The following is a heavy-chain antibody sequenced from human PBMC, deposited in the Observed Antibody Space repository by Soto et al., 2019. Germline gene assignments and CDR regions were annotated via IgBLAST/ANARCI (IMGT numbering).Heavy chain of an antibody. CDR1: GASVSSYF. J-gene: IGHJ6*02. Sequence: ETLSLTCTVSGASVSSYFWSWVRQPPGKGLEWIGYIYNSGRTNYNPSLKSRVTISLDTSDNDFSLRLTSLTAADTAVYYCARVNSGWSSGHGLDVWGQGTTVTVYS. D-gene: IGHD6-19*01. V-gene: IGHV4-59*02. CDR3: ARVNSGWSSGHGLDV. CDR2: IYNSGRT.